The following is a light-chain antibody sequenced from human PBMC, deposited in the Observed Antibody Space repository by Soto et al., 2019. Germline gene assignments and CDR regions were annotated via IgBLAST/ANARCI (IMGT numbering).Light chain of an antibody. CDR1: SSDVGGYNY. CDR3: SSYTSSSSYV. CDR2: DVS. J-gene: IGLJ1*01. V-gene: IGLV2-14*01. Sequence: SVLTQPGSVSGSPGQSITISCTGTSSDVGGYNYVSWYQQHPGKAPKLMIYDVSNRPSGVSNRFSGSKSGNTASLTISGLQDEDEADYYCSSYTSSSSYVFGTGTRSPP.